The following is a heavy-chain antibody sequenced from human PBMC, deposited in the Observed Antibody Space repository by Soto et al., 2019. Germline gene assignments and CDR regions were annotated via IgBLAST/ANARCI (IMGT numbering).Heavy chain of an antibody. CDR3: ARVGYYYDTSGYSPVYYYYGMDV. CDR1: GYTFTSYG. Sequence: ASVKVSCKASGYTFTSYGISWVRQAPGQGLEWMGWISAYNGNTNYAQKLQGRVTMTTDTSTSTAYMELRSLRSDDTAVYYCARVGYYYDTSGYSPVYYYYGMDVWGQGTTVTVSS. D-gene: IGHD3-22*01. J-gene: IGHJ6*02. V-gene: IGHV1-18*01. CDR2: ISAYNGNT.